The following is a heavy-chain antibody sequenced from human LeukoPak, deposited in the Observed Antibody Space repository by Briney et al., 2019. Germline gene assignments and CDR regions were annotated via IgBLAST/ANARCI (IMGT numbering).Heavy chain of an antibody. D-gene: IGHD3-3*01. Sequence: EASVKVSCKASGYTFTSQGISWMRQAPGQGLEWMGWINTYNGKTSYAQKLQNRITMTTDTSTSTAYMEVRSLRSDDTAVYYCASRSGSTPYYFDYWGQGTLVTVSS. CDR3: ASRSGSTPYYFDY. J-gene: IGHJ4*02. CDR2: INTYNGKT. CDR1: GYTFTSQG. V-gene: IGHV1-18*01.